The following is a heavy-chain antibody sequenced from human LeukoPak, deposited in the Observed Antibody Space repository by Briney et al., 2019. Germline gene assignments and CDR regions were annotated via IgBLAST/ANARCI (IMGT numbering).Heavy chain of an antibody. CDR2: IIPILGIA. CDR3: AREGDGQQLETERKYYYYYYGMDV. J-gene: IGHJ6*02. D-gene: IGHD6-13*01. Sequence: GASVKVSCKASGGTFSSYAISWVRQAPGQGLEWMGRIIPILGIANYAQKFQGRVTITADKSTSTAYMELSSLRSEDTAVYYCAREGDGQQLETERKYYYYYYGMDVWGQGATVTVSS. CDR1: GGTFSSYA. V-gene: IGHV1-69*04.